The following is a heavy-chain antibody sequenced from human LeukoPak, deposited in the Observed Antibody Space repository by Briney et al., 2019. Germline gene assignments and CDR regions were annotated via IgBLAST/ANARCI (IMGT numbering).Heavy chain of an antibody. D-gene: IGHD6-13*01. CDR2: ISAYNGNT. CDR1: GYTFISYG. J-gene: IGHJ5*02. V-gene: IGHV1-18*01. CDR3: ARDDGLYSSSWYWFDP. Sequence: GASVKVSCKGSGYTFISYGISWVRQAPGQGLEWMGWISAYNGNTNYAQNLQGRVTMTTDTSTSTAYMELRSLRSEDTAVYYCARDDGLYSSSWYWFDPWGQGTLVTVSS.